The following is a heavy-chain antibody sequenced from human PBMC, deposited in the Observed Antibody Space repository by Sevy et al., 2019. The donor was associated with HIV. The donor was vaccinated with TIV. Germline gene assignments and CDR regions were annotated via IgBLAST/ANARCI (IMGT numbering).Heavy chain of an antibody. V-gene: IGHV4-61*02. D-gene: IGHD3-10*01. J-gene: IGHJ6*02. CDR1: GDSISSGNHW. CDR3: ARDGIRRDYYHGMDV. CDR2: VYSSGRT. Sequence: SETLSLTCTVSGDSISSGNHWWSWIRQPAGKGLEWIGRVYSSGRTMYNSSLKSRVTMSVDTSKNQFSLMVSSLMAAETAIYYCARDGIRRDYYHGMDVWGQGTTVTVSS.